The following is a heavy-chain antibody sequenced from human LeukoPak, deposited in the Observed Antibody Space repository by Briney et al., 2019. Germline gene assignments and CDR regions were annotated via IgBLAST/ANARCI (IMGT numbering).Heavy chain of an antibody. CDR3: ARGGAARLFDY. CDR1: GFTFSSYS. D-gene: IGHD6-6*01. CDR2: ISSSSSYI. Sequence: GGSLRLSRAASGFTFSSYSMNWVRQAPGKGLEWVSSISSSSSYIYYADSVKGRFTISRDNAKNSLYLQMNSLRAEDTAVYYCARGGAARLFDYWGQGTLVTVSS. V-gene: IGHV3-21*01. J-gene: IGHJ4*02.